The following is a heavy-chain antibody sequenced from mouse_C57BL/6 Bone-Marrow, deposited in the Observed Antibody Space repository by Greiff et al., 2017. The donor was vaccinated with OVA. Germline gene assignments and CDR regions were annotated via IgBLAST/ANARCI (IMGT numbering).Heavy chain of an antibody. D-gene: IGHD1-1*01. CDR3: ALIGHYYAAISYDS. V-gene: IGHV8-8*01. J-gene: IGHJ2*01. CDR1: GFSLRTFGMG. Sequence: ESGPGILQPSQTLSLTCSFSGFSLRTFGMGVGWIRQPSGKGLEWLAHIWWDDDKYYNPALKSRLTLSKDTSKDQVFLKIATVYTPHTATYYCALIGHYYAAISYDSWGEGTTLTLSS. CDR2: IWWDDDK.